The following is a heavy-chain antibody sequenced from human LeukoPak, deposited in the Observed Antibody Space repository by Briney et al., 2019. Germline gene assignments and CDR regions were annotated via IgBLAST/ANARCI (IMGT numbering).Heavy chain of an antibody. Sequence: GGSLRLSCAASGFTFSSYGMHWVRQAPGKGLEWVAFIRYDGSNKYYADSVKGRFTISRDNSKNTLYLHMNSLRAEDTAVYYCAKDSSMVRGDYDYFDYWGQGTLVTVSS. CDR1: GFTFSSYG. CDR2: IRYDGSNK. D-gene: IGHD3-10*01. J-gene: IGHJ4*02. V-gene: IGHV3-30*02. CDR3: AKDSSMVRGDYDYFDY.